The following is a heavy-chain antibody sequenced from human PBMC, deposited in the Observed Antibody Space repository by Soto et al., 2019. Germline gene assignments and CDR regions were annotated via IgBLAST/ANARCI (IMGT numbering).Heavy chain of an antibody. CDR2: IIPIFGTA. Sequence: ASVKVSCKASGGTFSSYAISWVRQAPGQGLEWMGGIIPIFGTANYAQKFQGRVTITADESTSTAYMELSSLRSEDTAVYYCARSLGYCSSTSCYAPYYYGMDVWGQGTTVTVSS. D-gene: IGHD2-2*01. CDR3: ARSLGYCSSTSCYAPYYYGMDV. J-gene: IGHJ6*02. CDR1: GGTFSSYA. V-gene: IGHV1-69*13.